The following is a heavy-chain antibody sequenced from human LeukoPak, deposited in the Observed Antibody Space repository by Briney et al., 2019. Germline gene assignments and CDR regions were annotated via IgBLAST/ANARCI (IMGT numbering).Heavy chain of an antibody. Sequence: GGSLRLSCAASGFTFDDYAMHWVRQAPGKGLEWVSGISWNSGSIGYADSVKGRFTISRDNAKNSLYLQMNSLRAEDTALYYCAEGFTGLAAAGTAWGQGTLVTVSS. CDR1: GFTFDDYA. V-gene: IGHV3-9*01. CDR2: ISWNSGSI. CDR3: AEGFTGLAAAGTA. J-gene: IGHJ4*02. D-gene: IGHD6-13*01.